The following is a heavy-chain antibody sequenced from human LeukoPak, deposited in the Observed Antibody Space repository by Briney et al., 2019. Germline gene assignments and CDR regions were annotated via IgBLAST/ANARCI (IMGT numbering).Heavy chain of an antibody. D-gene: IGHD1-1*01. CDR3: TTLTTAGIDY. V-gene: IGHV3-48*03. CDR2: ISSSGSTI. CDR1: GFTFSSYE. J-gene: IGHJ4*02. Sequence: GGSLRLSCAASGFTFSSYEMNWVRQAPGKGLEWVSYISSSGSTIYYADSVKGRFTISRDNAKNSLYLQMNSLRAEDTAVYYCTTLTTAGIDYWGQGTLVTVSS.